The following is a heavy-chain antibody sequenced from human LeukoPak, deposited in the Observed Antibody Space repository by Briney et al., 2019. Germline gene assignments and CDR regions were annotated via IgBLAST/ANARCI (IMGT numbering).Heavy chain of an antibody. Sequence: KPSETLSPTCTVSGASIRSGLYYWAWIRQSPGKGLEWIGSIYYTGNTNYNPYLKSRASISVDTSKNQFSLTLSSVTAANIAGSYWARNLTEDCSRNSCSAGWFDPWGQGILVTVSS. CDR2: IYYTGNT. CDR3: ARNLTEDCSRNSCSAGWFDP. CDR1: GASIRSGLYY. J-gene: IGHJ5*02. D-gene: IGHD2-2*01. V-gene: IGHV4-39*01.